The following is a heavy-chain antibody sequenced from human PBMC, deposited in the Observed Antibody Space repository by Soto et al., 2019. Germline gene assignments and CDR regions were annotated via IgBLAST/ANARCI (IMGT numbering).Heavy chain of an antibody. CDR2: ISSSGSYI. J-gene: IGHJ5*02. CDR1: GFTFSRYS. Sequence: EVQLVESGGGLVKPGGSLRLSCAASGFTFSRYSMGWVRQAPGKGLEWVAYISSSGSYIYYADSVKGRFTVSRDNAKNSVLLQMNSLRAEDTAVYYCARGGYDLNSFDPWGQGTLVTVSS. D-gene: IGHD3-22*01. CDR3: ARGGYDLNSFDP. V-gene: IGHV3-21*01.